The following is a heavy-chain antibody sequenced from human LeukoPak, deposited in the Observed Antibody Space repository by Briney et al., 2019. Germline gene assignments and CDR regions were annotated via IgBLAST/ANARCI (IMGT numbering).Heavy chain of an antibody. CDR2: LSYDGTTE. CDR3: AKESAYCGSDCRSLSDY. Sequence: GGSLRLSCAASGFPFSYYAMQWVRQAPDRGLEWVAALSYDGTTEHYADSVKGRFTISRDTSKNILYLQMNSLRAEDTAVYYCAKESAYCGSDCRSLSDYWGQGTLVTVSS. CDR1: GFPFSYYA. V-gene: IGHV3-30*04. D-gene: IGHD2-21*02. J-gene: IGHJ4*02.